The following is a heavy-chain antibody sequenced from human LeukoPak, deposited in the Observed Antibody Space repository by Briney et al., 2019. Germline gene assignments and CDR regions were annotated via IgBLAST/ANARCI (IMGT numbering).Heavy chain of an antibody. CDR2: INPKSGGT. V-gene: IGHV1-2*02. CDR1: GYTFTDYF. Sequence: ASVKVSCKASGYTFTDYFMNWVRQAPGQGLEWMGWINPKSGGTVYAQKFQGRVTMTRDTSSSTAYMELSRLRFDDTVVYYCARGPRITIFGVVMANDAFDIWGQGTMVTVSS. J-gene: IGHJ3*02. CDR3: ARGPRITIFGVVMANDAFDI. D-gene: IGHD3-3*01.